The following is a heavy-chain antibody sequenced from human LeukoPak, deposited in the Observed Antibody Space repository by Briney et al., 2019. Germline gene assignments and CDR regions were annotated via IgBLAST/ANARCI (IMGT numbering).Heavy chain of an antibody. CDR2: VRKKGYGETT. V-gene: IGHV3-49*03. CDR1: GFSFGDDA. D-gene: IGHD4-17*01. J-gene: IGHJ4*02. CDR3: SRGLHDYGDSNYYFDQ. Sequence: GGSLRLSCTASGFSFGDDAWSWFRQAPGRGLEFVSFVRKKGYGETTDYAASVRGRFTISRDDAKSTAYLQMNSLEIENTALYYCSRGLHDYGDSNYYFDQWGRGTHGTASS.